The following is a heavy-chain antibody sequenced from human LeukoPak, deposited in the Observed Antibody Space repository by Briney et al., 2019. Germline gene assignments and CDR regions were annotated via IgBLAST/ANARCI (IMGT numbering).Heavy chain of an antibody. CDR3: ARGIDDYGDYTRLHYFGF. CDR1: GGSISSSSYY. J-gene: IGHJ4*02. V-gene: IGHV4-39*07. D-gene: IGHD4-17*01. Sequence: PSETLSLTCTVSGGSISSSSYYWGWIRQPPGKGLEWIGSKYYSGSTYYNPSLKSRVTISVDTSKNQFSLTLSSVTAADTAVYYCARGIDDYGDYTRLHYFGFWGQGILVTVSS. CDR2: KYYSGST.